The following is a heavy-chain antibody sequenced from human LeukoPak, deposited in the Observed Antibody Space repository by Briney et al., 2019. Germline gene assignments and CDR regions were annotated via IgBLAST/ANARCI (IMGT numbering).Heavy chain of an antibody. CDR1: GFTFSDYY. D-gene: IGHD3-3*01. CDR3: ARDRRVTIFGVVTHRWFDP. Sequence: LRLSCAASGFTFSDYYMSWIRQLPGKGLEWIGYIYNSGSTDYNPSLKSRLTISVDTSKNQFSLKLSSVTAADTAVYYCARDRRVTIFGVVTHRWFDPWGQGTLVTVSS. J-gene: IGHJ5*02. CDR2: IYNSGST. V-gene: IGHV4-31*02.